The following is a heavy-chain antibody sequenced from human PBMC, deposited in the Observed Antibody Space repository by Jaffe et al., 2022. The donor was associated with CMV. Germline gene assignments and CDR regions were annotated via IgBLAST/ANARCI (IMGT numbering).Heavy chain of an antibody. V-gene: IGHV3-23*04. J-gene: IGHJ4*02. D-gene: IGHD3-10*01. Sequence: EVQLVESGGGLVQPGGSLRLSCAASGFTFSSYAMSWVRQAPGKGLEWVSAISGSGGSTYYADSVKGRFTISRDNSKNTLYLQMNSLRAEDTAVYYCAKPHYYGSGSYYWAGEDWGQGTLVTVSS. CDR3: AKPHYYGSGSYYWAGED. CDR2: ISGSGGST. CDR1: GFTFSSYA.